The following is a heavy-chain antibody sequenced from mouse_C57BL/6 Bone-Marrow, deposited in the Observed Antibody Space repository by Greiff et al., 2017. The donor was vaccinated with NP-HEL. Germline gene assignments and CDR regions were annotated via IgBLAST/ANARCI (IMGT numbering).Heavy chain of an antibody. J-gene: IGHJ1*03. CDR2: IRSNSNNYAT. D-gene: IGHD1-1*01. CDR3: VRGNYCGSSYEYFDV. CDR1: GFSFNTYA. Sequence: EVQLVESGGGLVQPKGSLKLSCAASGFSFNTYAMNWVRQAPGKGLEWVARIRSNSNNYATYYADSVKDRFTISRDDSESMLYLQMNNLKTEDTAMYYCVRGNYCGSSYEYFDVWGTGTTVTVSS. V-gene: IGHV10-1*01.